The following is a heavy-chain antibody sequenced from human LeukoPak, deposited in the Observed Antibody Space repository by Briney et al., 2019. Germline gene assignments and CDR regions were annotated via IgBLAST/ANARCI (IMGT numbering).Heavy chain of an antibody. CDR1: GYSFTSYW. J-gene: IGHJ4*02. Sequence: GESLKISCKGSGYSFTSYWIGWVRQMPGKGLEWMGIIYPGDSDTRYSPSFQGQATISADKSISTAYLQWSSLKASDTAMYYCARLGPGAGDWYYFDYWGQGTLVTVSS. CDR2: IYPGDSDT. D-gene: IGHD3-9*01. V-gene: IGHV5-51*01. CDR3: ARLGPGAGDWYYFDY.